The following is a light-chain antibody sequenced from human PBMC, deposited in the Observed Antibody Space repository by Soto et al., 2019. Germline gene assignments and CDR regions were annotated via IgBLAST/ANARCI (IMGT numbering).Light chain of an antibody. CDR3: NSYTSSSSVV. CDR2: DVS. J-gene: IGLJ2*01. Sequence: QSVLTQPASVSGSPGQSITISCTGTSSDVGGYNYVSWHQQHPGKAPKLMIYDVSVRPSGVSNRFSGSKSGNTASLTISGLQAEDEADYYCNSYTSSSSVVFGGGTQLTVL. CDR1: SSDVGGYNY. V-gene: IGLV2-14*01.